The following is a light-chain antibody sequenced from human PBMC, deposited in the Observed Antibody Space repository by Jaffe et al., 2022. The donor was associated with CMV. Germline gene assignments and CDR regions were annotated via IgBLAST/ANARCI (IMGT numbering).Light chain of an antibody. CDR3: QKYDTAPPT. Sequence: DIQMTQSPSSLSASVGDRVTITCRASQDISNYLAWYQQKPGKVPKLLIYAASTLQSGVPSRFSGSGSGIDFTLTVSSLQPGDVGTYYCQKYDTAPPTFGQGTRLEIK. CDR1: QDISNY. CDR2: AAS. V-gene: IGKV1-27*01. J-gene: IGKJ5*01.